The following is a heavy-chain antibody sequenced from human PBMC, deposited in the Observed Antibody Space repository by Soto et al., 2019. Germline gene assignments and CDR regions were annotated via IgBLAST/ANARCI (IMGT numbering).Heavy chain of an antibody. CDR2: IYYSGST. Sequence: SETLSLTCTVSGGSISSGDYYWSWIRHPPGKGLEWIGYIYYSGSTYYNPSLKSRVTISVDTSKNQFSLKLSSVTAADTAVYYCARADVAGYYDYWGQGTLVTVSS. D-gene: IGHD3-10*01. CDR1: GGSISSGDYY. CDR3: ARADVAGYYDY. V-gene: IGHV4-30-4*01. J-gene: IGHJ4*02.